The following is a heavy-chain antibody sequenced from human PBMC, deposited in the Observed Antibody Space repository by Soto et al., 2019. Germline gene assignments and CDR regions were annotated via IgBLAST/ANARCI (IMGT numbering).Heavy chain of an antibody. CDR2: SSGNGAST. J-gene: IGHJ5*02. CDR3: AKGPYYECWSGKDWFDP. CDR1: GFSFSSYA. D-gene: IGHD3-3*01. Sequence: EVQLLESGGGLVQPGGSLRLSCAASGFSFSSYAMNWVRQAPGKGLEWVSASSGNGASTYYADSVKGRVTISRDNSKDTVYLQMNSLRAEDTAVYYCAKGPYYECWSGKDWFDPWGQGTLVTVSS. V-gene: IGHV3-23*01.